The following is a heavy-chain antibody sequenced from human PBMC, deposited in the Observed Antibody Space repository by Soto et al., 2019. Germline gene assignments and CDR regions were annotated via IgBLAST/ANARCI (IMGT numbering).Heavy chain of an antibody. Sequence: GGSLRLSFEASGFIFRQYSMNWVRQAPGKALEWVSSISSTGALMYYADSVKGRFTISRDDADNSLYLQMNSLRVEDTAVYYCARDRLARGIPVAGRIDYWGQGALVTVSS. CDR2: ISSTGALM. CDR1: GFIFRQYS. CDR3: ARDRLARGIPVAGRIDY. D-gene: IGHD6-19*01. J-gene: IGHJ4*02. V-gene: IGHV3-21*01.